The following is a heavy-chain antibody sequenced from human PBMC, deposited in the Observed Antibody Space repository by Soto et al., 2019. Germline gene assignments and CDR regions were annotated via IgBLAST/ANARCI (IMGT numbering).Heavy chain of an antibody. Sequence: SETLSLTCTVSGGSISSYYWSWIRQPAGKGLEWIGRIYTSGSTNYNPSLKSRVTMSVDTSKNQFSLKLSSVTAADTAVYYCARDFDGMGYCGGDCYSYAFDIWGQGTMVTVSS. CDR1: GGSISSYY. V-gene: IGHV4-4*07. CDR3: ARDFDGMGYCGGDCYSYAFDI. CDR2: IYTSGST. J-gene: IGHJ3*02. D-gene: IGHD2-21*02.